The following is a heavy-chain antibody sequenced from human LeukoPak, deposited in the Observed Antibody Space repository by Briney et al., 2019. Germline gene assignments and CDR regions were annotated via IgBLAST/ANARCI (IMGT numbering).Heavy chain of an antibody. CDR2: IRYDGSNK. CDR1: GFTFSSYG. Sequence: GGSLRLSCAASGFTFSSYGMHWVRQAPGKGLEWVAFIRYDGSNKYYADSVKGRFTISRVNSKNTLCLQMNSLRAEDTAVYYCAKEIWPTVTTPGHTHFDYWGQGTLVTVSS. V-gene: IGHV3-30*02. J-gene: IGHJ4*02. CDR3: AKEIWPTVTTPGHTHFDY. D-gene: IGHD4-17*01.